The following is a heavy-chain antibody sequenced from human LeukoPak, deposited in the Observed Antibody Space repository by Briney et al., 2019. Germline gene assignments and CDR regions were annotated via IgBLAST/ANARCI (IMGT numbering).Heavy chain of an antibody. CDR1: GGSFSGYY. D-gene: IGHD6-13*01. Sequence: PSETLSLTCAVYGGSFSGYYWSWIRQPPGKGLEWIGEINHSGSTNYNPSLKSRVTISVDTSKNQFSLKLSSVTAADTAVYYCARRRIAAAGPDPWGQGTLVTVSS. CDR3: ARRRIAAAGPDP. CDR2: INHSGST. V-gene: IGHV4-34*01. J-gene: IGHJ5*02.